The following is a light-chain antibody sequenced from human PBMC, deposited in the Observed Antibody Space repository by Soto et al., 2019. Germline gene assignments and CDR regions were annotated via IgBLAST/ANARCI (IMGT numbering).Light chain of an antibody. Sequence: PGESATLSCRANQVVSSSYLAWYQQKPGQAPRLLIYHASDRATGVPDRFSGSGSGTDFALTITRLEPEDFALFYCQQYGTFPFSFGQGTKLEIK. V-gene: IGKV3-20*01. CDR1: QVVSSSY. CDR2: HAS. J-gene: IGKJ2*01. CDR3: QQYGTFPFS.